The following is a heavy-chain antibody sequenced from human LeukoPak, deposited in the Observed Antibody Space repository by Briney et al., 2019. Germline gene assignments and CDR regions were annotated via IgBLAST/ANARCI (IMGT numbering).Heavy chain of an antibody. CDR1: GGSISSSSYY. V-gene: IGHV4-39*07. J-gene: IGHJ4*02. CDR2: IYYSGST. Sequence: SETLSLTCTVSGGSISSSSYYWGWIRQPPGKGLEWIGSIYYSGSTYYNPSLKSRVTISVDTSKNQFSLKLSSVTAADTAVYYCARTVTMVRGVYNGGYYFDYWGQGTLVTVSS. D-gene: IGHD3-10*01. CDR3: ARTVTMVRGVYNGGYYFDY.